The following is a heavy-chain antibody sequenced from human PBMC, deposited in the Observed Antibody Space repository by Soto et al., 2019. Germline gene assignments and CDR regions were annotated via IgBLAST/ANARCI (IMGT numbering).Heavy chain of an antibody. CDR2: IWYDGSNK. CDR1: GFTFSSYG. J-gene: IGHJ6*03. CDR3: ARDRGYSYSYYYMDV. Sequence: GGSLRLSCAASGFTFSSYGMHWVRQAPGKGLEWVAVIWYDGSNKYYADSVKGRFTISRDNSKNTLYLQMNSLRAEDTAVYYCARDRGYSYSYYYMDVWGKGTTVTVSS. V-gene: IGHV3-33*01. D-gene: IGHD5-18*01.